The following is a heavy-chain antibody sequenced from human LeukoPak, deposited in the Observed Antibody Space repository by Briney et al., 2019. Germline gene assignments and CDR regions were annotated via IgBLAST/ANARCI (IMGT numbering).Heavy chain of an antibody. CDR3: ARGGGYGSGSYLFDY. Sequence: SETLSLTCTVSGGSISSYYWSWIRQPPGKGLEWIGYIYYSGSTNYNPSLKSRVTISVDTSKNQFSLKLSSVTAADTAVYYCARGGGYGSGSYLFDYWGQGTLVTVSS. CDR1: GGSISSYY. CDR2: IYYSGST. J-gene: IGHJ4*02. V-gene: IGHV4-59*01. D-gene: IGHD3-10*01.